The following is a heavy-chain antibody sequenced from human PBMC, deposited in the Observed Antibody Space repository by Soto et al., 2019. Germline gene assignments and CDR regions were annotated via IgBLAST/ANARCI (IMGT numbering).Heavy chain of an antibody. CDR1: GFSFRSYY. Sequence: GGSLRLSCAASGFSFRSYYMNWVRQAPGRGLEWASSISPSSSFLNYADSVKGRFTISRDNAKSSVNLQMNSLRAEDTAVYYCARVGTDYGSGSPYYSDYWGQGTLVTVSS. J-gene: IGHJ4*02. CDR2: ISPSSSFL. CDR3: ARVGTDYGSGSPYYSDY. D-gene: IGHD3-10*01. V-gene: IGHV3-21*06.